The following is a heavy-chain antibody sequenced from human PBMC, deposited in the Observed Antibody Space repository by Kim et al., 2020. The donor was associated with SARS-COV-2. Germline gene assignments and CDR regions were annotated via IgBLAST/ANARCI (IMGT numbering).Heavy chain of an antibody. CDR2: IYYSGST. CDR3: ARLLKVRGVINWDYYYYGMEV. CDR1: GGSISSSSYY. V-gene: IGHV4-39*01. Sequence: SETLSLTCTVSGGSISSSSYYWGWIRQPPGKGLEWIGSIYYSGSTYYNPSLKSRVTISVDTSKNQFSLKLSSVTAADTAVYYCARLLKVRGVINWDYYYYGMEVWGQGTTVTVSS. D-gene: IGHD3-10*01. J-gene: IGHJ6*02.